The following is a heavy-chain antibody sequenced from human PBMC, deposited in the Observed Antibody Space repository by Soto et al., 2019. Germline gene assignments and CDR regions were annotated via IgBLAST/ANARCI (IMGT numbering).Heavy chain of an antibody. J-gene: IGHJ4*02. CDR3: AREGGVWGSFRYFDY. V-gene: IGHV1-18*04. CDR2: ISPYNGNT. D-gene: IGHD3-16*02. Sequence: QVQLVQSGVEVQKPGASVKVSCKASGYTSSSYVINWLRQAPGQGLEWMGWISPYNGNTNYGQNLQGRVTMTTDTSTSIVDMELRSLRSDDTAVYYCAREGGVWGSFRYFDYWGQGTLVTVSP. CDR1: GYTSSSYV.